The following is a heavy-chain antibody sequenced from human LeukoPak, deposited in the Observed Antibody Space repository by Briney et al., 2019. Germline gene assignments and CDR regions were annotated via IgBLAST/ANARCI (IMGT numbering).Heavy chain of an antibody. CDR2: INHSGST. Sequence: SETLSLTCAVYGGSFSGYYWSWIRQPPGKGLEWIGEINHSGSTNYNPSLKSRVTIPVDTSKNQFSLKLSSVTAADTAVYYCAREGEYSSSWYGLFDYWGQGTLVTVSS. J-gene: IGHJ4*02. CDR1: GGSFSGYY. V-gene: IGHV4-34*01. D-gene: IGHD6-13*01. CDR3: AREGEYSSSWYGLFDY.